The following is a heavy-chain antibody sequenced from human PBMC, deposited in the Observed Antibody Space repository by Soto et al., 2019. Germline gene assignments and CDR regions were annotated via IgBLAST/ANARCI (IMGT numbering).Heavy chain of an antibody. CDR1: GFSLTTSGVN. V-gene: IGHV2-5*02. CDR3: VPSYDSSRFDY. CDR2: VYWDDDK. D-gene: IGHD3-22*01. J-gene: IGHJ4*02. Sequence: QITLKESGPTLVKPTQTLTLTCTFSGFSLTTSGVNVGWIRQPPGKALEWLALVYWDDDKRYSPSLKSRLTITKDTSKNQVVLTMTNMDPVDTATYYCVPSYDSSRFDYWGQGTLVTVSS.